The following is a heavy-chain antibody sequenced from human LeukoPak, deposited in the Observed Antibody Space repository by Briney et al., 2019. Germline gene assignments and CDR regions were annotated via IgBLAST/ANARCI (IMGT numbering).Heavy chain of an antibody. V-gene: IGHV3-49*04. D-gene: IGHD3-10*02. CDR3: VRESVRDYYFDY. Sequence: GGSLRLSCTGSGFRLGGYALSWVRQAPGEGLEWVGFIRSKALYGTSEYAASVEGRFTISRDDSNSIAYLQMNSLKTEDTAVYFCVRESVRDYYFDYWGQGTLVTVSS. J-gene: IGHJ4*02. CDR1: GFRLGGYA. CDR2: IRSKALYGTS.